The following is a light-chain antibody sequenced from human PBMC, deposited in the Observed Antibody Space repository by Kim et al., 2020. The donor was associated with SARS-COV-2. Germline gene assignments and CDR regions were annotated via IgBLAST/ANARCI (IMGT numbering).Light chain of an antibody. CDR2: SNS. Sequence: SVTISCTGSSSNIGAGYHVHWYQQLPGTAPKLLIYSNSNRPSGVPDRFSGSKSGTSASLAITGLQAEDEADYYCQSYDSSLSGWVFGGGTQLTVL. V-gene: IGLV1-40*01. J-gene: IGLJ3*02. CDR1: SSNIGAGYH. CDR3: QSYDSSLSGWV.